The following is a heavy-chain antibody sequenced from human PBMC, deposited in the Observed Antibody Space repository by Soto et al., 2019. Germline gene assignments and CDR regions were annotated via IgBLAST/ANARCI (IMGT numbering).Heavy chain of an antibody. D-gene: IGHD5-12*01. CDR1: GFTFSSYS. CDR2: ISSSSSYI. CDR3: ARDIFVAYKPREYSGYETSLGTHGGSDY. V-gene: IGHV3-21*01. Sequence: GGSLRLSCAASGFTFSSYSMNWVRQAPGKGLEWVSSISSSSSYIYYADSVKGRFTISRDNAKNSLYLQMNSLRAEDTAVYYCARDIFVAYKPREYSGYETSLGTHGGSDYWGQGTLVTVSS. J-gene: IGHJ4*02.